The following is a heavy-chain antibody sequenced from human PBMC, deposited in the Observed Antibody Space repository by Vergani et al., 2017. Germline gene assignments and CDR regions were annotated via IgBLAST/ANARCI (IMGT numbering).Heavy chain of an antibody. Sequence: QVQLQESGPGLVKPSETLSLTCTVSGGSLSSYYWSWIRQPPGKGLEWIGSIYYSGSTYYHPSLKSRVTISVDTSKNQFSLKLSSVTAADTAVYYCARENVLRLLEWFPVERYYFDYWGQGTLVTVSS. J-gene: IGHJ4*02. V-gene: IGHV4-59*12. CDR3: ARENVLRLLEWFPVERYYFDY. D-gene: IGHD3-3*01. CDR1: GGSLSSYY. CDR2: IYYSGST.